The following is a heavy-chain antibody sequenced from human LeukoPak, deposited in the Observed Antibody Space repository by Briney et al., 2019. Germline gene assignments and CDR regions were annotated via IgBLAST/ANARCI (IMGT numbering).Heavy chain of an antibody. D-gene: IGHD2-2*01. CDR2: IYHSGYT. V-gene: IGHV4-30-4*01. Sequence: TSETLSLTCTVSGASISGSNYYWRWVRQPRGKGLEWIGYIYHSGYTYYNPSLNFPLAISVDTSKNQFSLKLTSVTVADTAVYYCARLTQGWVCSSTGCSSDVWGPGTTVTVSS. J-gene: IGHJ6*02. CDR1: GASISGSNYY. CDR3: ARLTQGWVCSSTGCSSDV.